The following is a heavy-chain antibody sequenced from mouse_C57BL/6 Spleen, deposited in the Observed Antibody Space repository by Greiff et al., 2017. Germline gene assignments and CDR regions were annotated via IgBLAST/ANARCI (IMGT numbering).Heavy chain of an antibody. V-gene: IGHV5-6*01. D-gene: IGHD1-1*01. CDR3: AREGYYYGSRPYFDV. CDR2: ISSGGSYT. CDR1: GFTFSSYG. J-gene: IGHJ1*03. Sequence: EVKLMESGGDLVKPGGSLKLSCAASGFTFSSYGMSWVRQTPDKRLEWVATISSGGSYTYYPDSVKGRFTISRDNATNTLYLQMSSLKSEDTAMYYCAREGYYYGSRPYFDVWGTGTTVTVSS.